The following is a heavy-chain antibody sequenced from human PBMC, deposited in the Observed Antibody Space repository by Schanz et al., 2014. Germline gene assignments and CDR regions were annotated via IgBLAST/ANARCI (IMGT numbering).Heavy chain of an antibody. J-gene: IGHJ4*02. Sequence: QVQLVQSGAEVKKPGASVKVSCKASGYTFTSYGISWVRQAPGQGLEWMGWISPYNGNTNYAQKLQGRVTITADTSTSSDFMERRRMRSDAAAVYYSARDQSPYANSSAVRYFDYWGQGSLVIVSS. D-gene: IGHD6-6*01. CDR1: GYTFTSYG. CDR3: ARDQSPYANSSAVRYFDY. V-gene: IGHV1-18*01. CDR2: ISPYNGNT.